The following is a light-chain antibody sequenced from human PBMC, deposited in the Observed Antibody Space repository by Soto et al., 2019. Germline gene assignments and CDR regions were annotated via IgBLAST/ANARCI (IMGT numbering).Light chain of an antibody. Sequence: SYELTQPPSVSVAPGKTARITCGGKNIGSKSVHWYPQKPGQAPVLVIYYDSDRPSGVPGRFSCSNSGNTATLTISRVEAGDEADYYCQVWDSSSDHPFGGGTKLTVL. CDR3: QVWDSSSDHP. J-gene: IGLJ2*01. V-gene: IGLV3-21*04. CDR2: YDS. CDR1: NIGSKS.